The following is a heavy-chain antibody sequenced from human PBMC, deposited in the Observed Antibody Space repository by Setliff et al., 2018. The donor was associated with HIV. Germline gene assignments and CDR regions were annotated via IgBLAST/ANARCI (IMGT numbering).Heavy chain of an antibody. V-gene: IGHV4-39*02. CDR2: IYSSGST. J-gene: IGHJ6*02. Sequence: SETLSLTCTVSAGSLSTVNFYWGWIRQPPGKGLEWIGNIYSSGSTYYRPSLKSRVTISVDTSENHFSLKLSSVTAADTAVYYCARSLVMTATYGMDVWGQGTTVTVSS. CDR3: ARSLVMTATYGMDV. CDR1: AGSLSTVNFY. D-gene: IGHD2-21*02.